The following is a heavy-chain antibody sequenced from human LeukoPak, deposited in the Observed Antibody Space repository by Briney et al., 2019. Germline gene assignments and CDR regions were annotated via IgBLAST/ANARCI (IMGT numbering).Heavy chain of an antibody. CDR2: ISGSGGST. D-gene: IGHD3-22*01. Sequence: GGTLRLSCAASGFTFSSYGMSWVRQAPGKGLEWVSAISGSGGSTYYADSVKGRFTISRDNSKNTLYLQMNSLRAEDTAVYYCAKDGVYYDSSGYYYSPGYFDYWAREPWSPSPQ. CDR3: AKDGVYYDSSGYYYSPGYFDY. V-gene: IGHV3-23*01. J-gene: IGHJ4*02. CDR1: GFTFSSYG.